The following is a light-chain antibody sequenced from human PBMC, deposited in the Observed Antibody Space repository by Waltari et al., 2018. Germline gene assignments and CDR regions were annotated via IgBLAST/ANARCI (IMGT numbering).Light chain of an antibody. J-gene: IGLJ2*01. CDR3: SSYISSSTLEL. Sequence: QSALTQPASVSGSPGQSITISCTGTSSDGGGYNYVSWYQQHPGKAPNLMIYDVSNRPSGVSNRFSGSKSGNTASLTISGLQAEDEADYYCSSYISSSTLELFGGGTSLTVL. V-gene: IGLV2-14*03. CDR1: SSDGGGYNY. CDR2: DVS.